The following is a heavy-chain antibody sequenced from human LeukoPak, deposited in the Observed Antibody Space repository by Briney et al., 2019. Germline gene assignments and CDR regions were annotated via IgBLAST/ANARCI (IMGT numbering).Heavy chain of an antibody. CDR1: GGTFSSYA. V-gene: IGHV1-18*01. D-gene: IGHD2-2*01. CDR2: TSASNGKT. CDR3: ARADCSSTSCYWYRFATSGMDV. Sequence: ASVTVSCKASGGTFSSYAISWVRQAPGQGLEWMGWTSASNGKTNYAQKLQGRVTMTTDTSTSTAYMELRSLRSDDTAVYYCARADCSSTSCYWYRFATSGMDVWGQGTTVTVSS. J-gene: IGHJ6*02.